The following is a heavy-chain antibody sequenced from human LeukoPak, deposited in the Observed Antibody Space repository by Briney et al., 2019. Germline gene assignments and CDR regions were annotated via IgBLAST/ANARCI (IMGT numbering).Heavy chain of an antibody. Sequence: PSETLSLTCAVYGGSFSGYYWSWIRQPPGKGLEWIGEINHSGSTNYNPSLKSRVTISVDTSKNQFSLKLSSVTAADTAVYYCARVQEHIVVVTAIPYYYYYMDVWGKGTTVTISS. V-gene: IGHV4-34*01. CDR2: INHSGST. CDR3: ARVQEHIVVVTAIPYYYYYMDV. D-gene: IGHD2-21*02. CDR1: GGSFSGYY. J-gene: IGHJ6*03.